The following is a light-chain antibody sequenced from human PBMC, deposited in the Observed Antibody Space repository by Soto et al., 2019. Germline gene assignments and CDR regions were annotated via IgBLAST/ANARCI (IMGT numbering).Light chain of an antibody. V-gene: IGKV3-15*01. CDR1: QSVSSN. J-gene: IGKJ5*01. CDR2: GAS. CDR3: QQYNSWPPIT. Sequence: EIVLTQSPATLSLSPGERATLSCRASQSVSSNLAWYQQKPGQAPRLLIYGASTRATGIPARFSGGGSGTEFTLTISSLQSEDFAVYYCQQYNSWPPITFGQGTRLEI.